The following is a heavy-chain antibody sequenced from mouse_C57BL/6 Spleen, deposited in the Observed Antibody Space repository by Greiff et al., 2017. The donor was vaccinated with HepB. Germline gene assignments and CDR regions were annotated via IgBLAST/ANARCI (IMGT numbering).Heavy chain of an antibody. D-gene: IGHD2-1*01. CDR1: GFTFSDYY. V-gene: IGHV5-16*01. Sequence: EVQRVESEGGLVQPGSSMKLSCTASGFTFSDYYMAWVRQVPEKGLEWVANINYDGSSTYYLDSLKSRFIISRDNAKNILYLQMSSLKSEDTATYYCAASLYYGNYPFAYWGQGTLVTVSA. J-gene: IGHJ3*01. CDR3: AASLYYGNYPFAY. CDR2: INYDGSST.